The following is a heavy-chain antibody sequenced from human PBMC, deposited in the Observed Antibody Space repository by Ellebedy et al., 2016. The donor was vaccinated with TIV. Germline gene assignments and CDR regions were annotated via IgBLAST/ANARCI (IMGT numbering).Heavy chain of an antibody. V-gene: IGHV4/OR15-8*01. CDR3: GRYYDSSGGSFFDY. J-gene: IGHJ4*02. CDR1: GFTVSSNY. CDR2: IFHSGSI. D-gene: IGHD3-22*01. Sequence: ESLKISCAASGFTVSSNYMSWVRQPPGKGLEWIGEIFHSGSINYNPSLKSRVTISVDKSKNQFSLKLTSVTAADTAVYYCGRYYDSSGGSFFDYWGQGTLVTVSS.